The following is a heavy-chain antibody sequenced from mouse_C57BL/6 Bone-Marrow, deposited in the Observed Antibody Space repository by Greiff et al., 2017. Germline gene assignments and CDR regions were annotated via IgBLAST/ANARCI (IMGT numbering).Heavy chain of an antibody. V-gene: IGHV1-81*01. CDR3: ARWDYYGSRVRDY. Sequence: VQLQQSGAELARPGASVKLSCKASGYTFTSYGISWVKQRPGQGLEWIGEIYPRSGNTYYNEKFKGKATLTADKSSSTAYMELRSLTSEDSAVYFCARWDYYGSRVRDYWGQGTTLTVSS. CDR1: GYTFTSYG. D-gene: IGHD1-1*01. CDR2: IYPRSGNT. J-gene: IGHJ2*01.